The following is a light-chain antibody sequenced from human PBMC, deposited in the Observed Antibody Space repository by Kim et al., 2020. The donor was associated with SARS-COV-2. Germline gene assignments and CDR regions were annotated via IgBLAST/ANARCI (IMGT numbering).Light chain of an antibody. CDR1: NIGDKT. CDR2: SDS. V-gene: IGLV3-21*04. CDR3: QVWDSSSDHRV. J-gene: IGLJ3*02. Sequence: SYELTQPPSVSVAPGRAASITCGGNNIGDKTVHWYQQKPGQAPVLVIYSDSERPSGIPERFSGSNSRNTATLTISRVEAGDEAEYYCQVWDSSSDHRVFGGGAQLTVL.